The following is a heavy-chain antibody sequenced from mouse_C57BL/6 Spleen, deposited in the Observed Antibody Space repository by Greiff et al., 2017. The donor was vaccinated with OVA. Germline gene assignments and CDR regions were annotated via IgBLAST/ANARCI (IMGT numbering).Heavy chain of an antibody. V-gene: IGHV7-3*01. CDR2: IRNKANGYTT. J-gene: IGHJ2*01. CDR1: GFTFTDYY. Sequence: EVQGVESGGGLVQPGGSLSLSCAASGFTFTDYYMSWVRQPPGKALEWLGFIRNKANGYTTEYSASVKGRFTISRDNSQSILYLQMNALRAEDSATYYCESLYYGNYYIDHWGQRTTLTDSS. D-gene: IGHD2-1*01. CDR3: ESLYYGNYYIDH.